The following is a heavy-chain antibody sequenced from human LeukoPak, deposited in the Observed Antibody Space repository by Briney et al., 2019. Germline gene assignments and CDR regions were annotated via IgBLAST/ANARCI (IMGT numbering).Heavy chain of an antibody. CDR2: ISASGGTT. D-gene: IGHD2-15*01. Sequence: GGSLRLSCAASGFTFSSYAMTWVRQAPGKGLEWVSVISASGGTTYYADSVKGRFTISRDNSKNTLYLQMNSLRAEDTAVYYCARVGSGGSCYDYWGQGTLVTVSS. CDR3: ARVGSGGSCYDY. J-gene: IGHJ4*02. V-gene: IGHV3-23*01. CDR1: GFTFSSYA.